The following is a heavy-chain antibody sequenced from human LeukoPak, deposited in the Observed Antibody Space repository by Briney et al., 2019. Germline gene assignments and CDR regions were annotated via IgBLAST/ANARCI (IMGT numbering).Heavy chain of an antibody. Sequence: GGSLRLSCAASGFTFSSYTMNWVRQAPGKGLEWVSSITDSSSSMYYADSVKGRFTISRDNAKNSLYLQMNSLRAEDTAVYYCARDGGLDYWGQGTLVTVSS. CDR2: ITDSSSSM. D-gene: IGHD3-3*01. CDR3: ARDGGLDY. CDR1: GFTFSSYT. V-gene: IGHV3-21*01. J-gene: IGHJ4*02.